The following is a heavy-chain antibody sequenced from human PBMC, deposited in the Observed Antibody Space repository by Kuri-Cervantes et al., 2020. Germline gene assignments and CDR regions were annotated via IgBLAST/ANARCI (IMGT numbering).Heavy chain of an antibody. V-gene: IGHV3-21*01. Sequence: GGSLRLSCAASGFTFSSYSMNWVRQAPGKGLEWVSSISSSSSYIYYADSVKGRFTISRDNAKNSLYLQMNSLRDEDTAVYYYARDGEVVVAAYYFDYWGQGTLVTVSS. D-gene: IGHD2-15*01. CDR1: GFTFSSYS. CDR2: ISSSSSYI. CDR3: ARDGEVVVAAYYFDY. J-gene: IGHJ4*02.